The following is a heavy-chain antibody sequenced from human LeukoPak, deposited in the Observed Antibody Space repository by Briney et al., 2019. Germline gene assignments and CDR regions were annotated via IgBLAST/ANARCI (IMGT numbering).Heavy chain of an antibody. J-gene: IGHJ4*02. D-gene: IGHD3-10*01. CDR1: GDSVSSNSAA. Sequence: SQTLSPTCAISGDSVSSNSAAWNWIRQSPSRGLEWLGRTKYRSKWYNDYAVSVKSRITINPDTSKNQFSLQLNSVTPEDTAVYYCASSGVHYYGSGNYYSFDYWGQGTLVTVSS. CDR2: TKYRSKWYN. V-gene: IGHV6-1*01. CDR3: ASSGVHYYGSGNYYSFDY.